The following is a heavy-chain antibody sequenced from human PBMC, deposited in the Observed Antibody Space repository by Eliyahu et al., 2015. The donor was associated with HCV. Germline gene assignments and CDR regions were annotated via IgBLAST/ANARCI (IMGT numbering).Heavy chain of an antibody. CDR3: ARQIQRNYDGRTGYNWFDP. Sequence: LEWMGIIYPGDSDTRYSPSFQGQVTISADKSISTAYLQWSSLKASDTAMYYCARQIQRNYDGRTGYNWFDPWGQGTLVTVSS. J-gene: IGHJ5*02. CDR2: IYPGDSDT. V-gene: IGHV5-51*01. D-gene: IGHD3-3*01.